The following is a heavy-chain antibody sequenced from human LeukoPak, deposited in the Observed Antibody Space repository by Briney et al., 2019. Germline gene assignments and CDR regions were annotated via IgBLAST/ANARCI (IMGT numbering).Heavy chain of an antibody. CDR3: AREVVVVVAATYYFDY. Sequence: SGGSLRLSCAASGFTFSSYWMSWVRQAPGKGLEWVANIKQDGSEKYYVDSVKGQFTISRDNAKNSLYLQMNSLRAEDTAVYYCAREVVVVVAATYYFDYWGQGTLVTVSS. CDR1: GFTFSSYW. J-gene: IGHJ4*02. CDR2: IKQDGSEK. V-gene: IGHV3-7*01. D-gene: IGHD2-15*01.